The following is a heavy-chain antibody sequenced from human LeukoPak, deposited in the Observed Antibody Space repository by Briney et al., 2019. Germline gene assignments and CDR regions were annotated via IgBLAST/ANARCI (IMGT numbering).Heavy chain of an antibody. V-gene: IGHV5-51*01. D-gene: IGHD3-10*01. CDR3: ASSYGSGSYYNSFDY. Sequence: GESLKISRKGSGYSFTSYWIGWVRQMPGKGLEWMGIIYPGDSDTRYSPSFQGQVTISADKSISTAYLQWSSLKASDTAMYYCASSYGSGSYYNSFDYWGQGTLVTVSP. CDR2: IYPGDSDT. CDR1: GYSFTSYW. J-gene: IGHJ4*02.